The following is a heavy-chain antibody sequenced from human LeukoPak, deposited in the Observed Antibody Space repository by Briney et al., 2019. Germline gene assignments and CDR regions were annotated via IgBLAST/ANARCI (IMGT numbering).Heavy chain of an antibody. V-gene: IGHV4-59*01. J-gene: IGHJ4*02. CDR2: IYYSGGT. CDR1: GGYISSYC. CDR3: ARTGAAAGRRNYFDY. Sequence: PSETLSLTCTVSGGYISSYCWTWIRQPPGKGLECIGYIYYSGGTRYNPSLKSRVTISVDTSKNQVSLKLTSVTAADTAVYYCARTGAAAGRRNYFDYWGQGTLVTVSS. D-gene: IGHD6-13*01.